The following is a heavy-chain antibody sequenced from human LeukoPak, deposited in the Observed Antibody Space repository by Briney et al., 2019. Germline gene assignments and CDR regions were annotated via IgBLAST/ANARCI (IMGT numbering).Heavy chain of an antibody. CDR3: AREETMVRGVIRFFDY. J-gene: IGHJ4*02. Sequence: SVKVSCKASGGTFSSYAISWVRQAPGQGLEWMGRIIPILGIVNYAQKFQGRVTITADKSTSTAYMELSSLRSEDTAIYYCAREETMVRGVIRFFDYWGQGTLVTVSS. CDR1: GGTFSSYA. D-gene: IGHD3-10*01. V-gene: IGHV1-69*04. CDR2: IIPILGIV.